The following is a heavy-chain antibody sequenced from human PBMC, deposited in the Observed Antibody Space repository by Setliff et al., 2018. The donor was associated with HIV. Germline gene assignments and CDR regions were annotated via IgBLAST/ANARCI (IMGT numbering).Heavy chain of an antibody. D-gene: IGHD2-8*02. V-gene: IGHV1-18*01. CDR3: ARVQVGDPYYSYYYMDV. J-gene: IGHJ6*03. CDR2: ISAYNGNT. Sequence: GVGWIRQPPGKALEWLEWMGWISAYNGNTNYAQKLQGRVTMTTDTSTTTAYMELRNLRSDDTAVYYCARVQVGDPYYSYYYMDVWGEGTTVTVSS. CDR1: G.